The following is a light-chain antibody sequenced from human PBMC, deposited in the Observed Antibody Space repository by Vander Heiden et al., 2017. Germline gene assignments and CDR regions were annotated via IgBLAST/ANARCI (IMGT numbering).Light chain of an antibody. CDR1: QSISNY. V-gene: IGKV1-39*01. CDR2: AAS. CDR3: QHSYNVLPWT. Sequence: DIQMTQSPSSLSAFLGDRVTITCRASQSISNYLNWYQQKPGKAPKLLIYAASSLQSGVPSRFSGSASGTDFSLTISTLQPEDFATYFCQHSYNVLPWTFGQSTKLEMK. J-gene: IGKJ2*02.